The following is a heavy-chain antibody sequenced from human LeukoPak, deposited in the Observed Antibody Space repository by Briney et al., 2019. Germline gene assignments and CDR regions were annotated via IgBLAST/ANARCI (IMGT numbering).Heavy chain of an antibody. D-gene: IGHD2-21*02. Sequence: AGGSLRLSCAASGFTFSGSAMHWVRQASGKGLEWVGRIRSKTDNYATAYAASVKGRFTIFRDDSKNTAYLQMNSLKTEDTAVYYCTGDCGGDCYPHEIYGMDVWGQGTTVTVSS. J-gene: IGHJ6*02. CDR1: GFTFSGSA. V-gene: IGHV3-73*01. CDR2: IRSKTDNYAT. CDR3: TGDCGGDCYPHEIYGMDV.